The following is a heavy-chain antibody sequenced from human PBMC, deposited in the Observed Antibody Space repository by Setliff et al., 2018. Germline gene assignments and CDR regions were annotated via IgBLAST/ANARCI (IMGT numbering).Heavy chain of an antibody. V-gene: IGHV4-34*01. CDR2: ITHRGST. CDR1: GGSFSGYY. Sequence: SETLSLTCAVYGGSFSGYYWSWIPQPPGKGREWIGEITHRGSTNYNPSLKSRVTISVDTSKNQFSLKLSSASAADTAVYYCARGRRGVRGVIVTFDYWGQGTLVTVSS. J-gene: IGHJ4*02. CDR3: ARGRRGVRGVIVTFDY. D-gene: IGHD3-10*02.